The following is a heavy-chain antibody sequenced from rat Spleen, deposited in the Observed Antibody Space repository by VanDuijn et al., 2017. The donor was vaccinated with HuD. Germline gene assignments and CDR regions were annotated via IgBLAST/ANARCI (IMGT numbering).Heavy chain of an antibody. Sequence: EVQLVESGGGLVQPGRSLKLSCAASGFTFSDYGVAWVRQAPTKGLEWVATISYDGSSTYYRDSVKGRFTISRDNAKSTLYLQMDSLRSEDTATYYCARRSYYSGDWYFDFWGPGTMVTVSS. D-gene: IGHD1-1*01. V-gene: IGHV5-29*01. J-gene: IGHJ1*01. CDR1: GFTFSDYG. CDR3: ARRSYYSGDWYFDF. CDR2: ISYDGSST.